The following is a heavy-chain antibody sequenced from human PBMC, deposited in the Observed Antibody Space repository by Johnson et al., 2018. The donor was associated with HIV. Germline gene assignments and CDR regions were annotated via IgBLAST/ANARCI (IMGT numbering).Heavy chain of an antibody. D-gene: IGHD5-24*01. Sequence: VQLVESVGGVVRPGGSLRLSCAASGFTFDDSGMSWVRQAPGKGLEWVSVIYSGGRSYYSDSVKGRLTLSRDNSNNTLYLQMNSLRAEDTAVYYCARDEPYNLNAFDIWGQGTMVTVSS. CDR1: GFTFDDSG. CDR3: ARDEPYNLNAFDI. V-gene: IGHV3-66*02. CDR2: IYSGGRS. J-gene: IGHJ3*02.